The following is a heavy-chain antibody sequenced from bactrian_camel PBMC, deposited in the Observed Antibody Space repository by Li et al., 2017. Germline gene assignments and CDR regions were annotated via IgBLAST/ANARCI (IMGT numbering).Heavy chain of an antibody. CDR1: GYITSGNYC. V-gene: IGHV3S40*01. Sequence: VQLVESGGGSVQAGGSLRLSCAASGYITSGNYCMAWARQPPGKEREGVAAIWTGGGKPWYADSVKGRFTISQDNAKNTVYLQMNSLEPEDTAMYYCASWTSGIGPYGSTWYEPDYWARGPRSPSP. J-gene: IGHJ4*01. D-gene: IGHD6*01. CDR2: IWTGGGKP.